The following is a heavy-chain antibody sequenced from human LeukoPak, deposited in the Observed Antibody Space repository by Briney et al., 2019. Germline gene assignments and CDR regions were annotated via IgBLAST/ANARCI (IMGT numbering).Heavy chain of an antibody. CDR3: ARDEWARMSSSEVYFCYYYMDV. Sequence: GASVKVSCKASGYTFTSYYMHWVRQAPGQGLEWMGIINPSGGSTSYAQKFQGRVTMTRDTSTSTVYMELSSLRSEDTAVYYCARDEWARMSSSEVYFCYYYMDVWGKGTTVTVSS. CDR1: GYTFTSYY. V-gene: IGHV1-46*01. D-gene: IGHD6-6*01. CDR2: INPSGGST. J-gene: IGHJ6*03.